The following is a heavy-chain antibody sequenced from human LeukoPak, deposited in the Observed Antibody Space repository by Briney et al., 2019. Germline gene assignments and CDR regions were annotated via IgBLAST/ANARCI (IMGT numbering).Heavy chain of an antibody. CDR2: ISSSSSYI. J-gene: IGHJ3*02. Sequence: GGSLRLSCAASGFTFSSYSMNWVRQAPGKGLEWVSSISSSSSYIYYADSVKGRFTISRDNAKNSLYLQMNSLRAEGTAVYYCARGLGDAFDIWGQGTMVTVSS. D-gene: IGHD3-9*01. CDR1: GFTFSSYS. CDR3: ARGLGDAFDI. V-gene: IGHV3-21*01.